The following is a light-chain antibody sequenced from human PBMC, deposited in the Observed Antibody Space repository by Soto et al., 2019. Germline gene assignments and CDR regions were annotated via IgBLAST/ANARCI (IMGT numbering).Light chain of an antibody. CDR2: RNN. Sequence: QSVLTQPPSASGTPGQRVTISCSGSSSNIGSNYVYWYQQLPGTAPKLLIYRNNQRPSGVPDRFSGSKSGTSASLAISGLRSEDEADYYSAAWDDSLSGDVFGTGTKLTVL. CDR1: SSNIGSNY. V-gene: IGLV1-47*01. CDR3: AAWDDSLSGDV. J-gene: IGLJ1*01.